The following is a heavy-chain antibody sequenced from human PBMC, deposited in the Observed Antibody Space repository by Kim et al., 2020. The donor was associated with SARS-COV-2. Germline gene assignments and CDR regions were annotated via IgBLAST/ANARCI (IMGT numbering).Heavy chain of an antibody. D-gene: IGHD3-22*01. CDR2: INWNGGST. Sequence: GGSLRLSCAASGFTFDDYGMSWVRQAPGKGLEWVSGINWNGGSTGYADSVKGRFTISRDNAKNSLYLQMNSLRAEDTALYHCARDHYYYDSSGYYAPNWFDPWGQGTLVTVSS. CDR1: GFTFDDYG. V-gene: IGHV3-20*01. CDR3: ARDHYYYDSSGYYAPNWFDP. J-gene: IGHJ5*02.